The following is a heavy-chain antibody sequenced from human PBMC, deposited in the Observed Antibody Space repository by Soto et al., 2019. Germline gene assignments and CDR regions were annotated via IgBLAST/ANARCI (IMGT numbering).Heavy chain of an antibody. CDR3: VRDSIVALDY. CDR1: GASISTSY. Sequence: SETLSLTCVVSGASISTSYWSWVRQPAGKRLQWIGRIFADGNTNSSPSLKGRVSMAIDKSQNQISLQLTSVPAADTAIYYCVRDSIVALDYRGKGPQVT. CDR2: IFADGNT. V-gene: IGHV4-4*07. J-gene: IGHJ4*02. D-gene: IGHD2-21*01.